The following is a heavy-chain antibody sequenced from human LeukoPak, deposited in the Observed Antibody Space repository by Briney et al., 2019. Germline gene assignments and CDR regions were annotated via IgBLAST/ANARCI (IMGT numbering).Heavy chain of an antibody. V-gene: IGHV1-2*02. CDR3: ARDRIVATIIDYFDY. CDR1: GYTFTGYY. CDR2: INPNSGGT. D-gene: IGHD5-12*01. J-gene: IGHJ4*02. Sequence: ASVKVSCKASGYTFTGYYMHWVRQAPGQGLEWRGWINPNSGGTNYAQKFQGRVTMTRDTSISTAYLELRRLRSDDTAVYYCARDRIVATIIDYFDYWGQGTLVTVSS.